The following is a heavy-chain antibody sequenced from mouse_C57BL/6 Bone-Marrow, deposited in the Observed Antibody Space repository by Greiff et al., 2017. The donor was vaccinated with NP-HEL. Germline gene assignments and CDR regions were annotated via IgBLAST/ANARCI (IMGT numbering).Heavy chain of an antibody. CDR3: ARSYYDYAGFAY. D-gene: IGHD2-4*01. CDR1: GYTFTDYY. CDR2: INPYNGGT. J-gene: IGHJ3*01. Sequence: VQLKESGPVLVKPGASVKMSCKASGYTFTDYYMNWVKQSHGKSLEWIGVINPYNGGTSYNQKFKGKATLTVDKSSSTAYMELNSLTSEDSAVYYCARSYYDYAGFAYWGQGTLVTVSA. V-gene: IGHV1-19*01.